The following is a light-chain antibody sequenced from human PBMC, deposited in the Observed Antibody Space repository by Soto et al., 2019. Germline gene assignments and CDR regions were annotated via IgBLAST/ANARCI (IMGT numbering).Light chain of an antibody. CDR2: DVI. J-gene: IGLJ1*01. V-gene: IGLV2-11*01. CDR1: RSDVGGYSY. CDR3: CSYAGSYTFG. Sequence: SVLTQPRSVSGSPGQSVTISCSGPRSDVGGYSYVSWYQQRPGKAPKLMIYDVITRPSGVPDRFSGSKSGNTASLTISGLQAEDEADYFCCSYAGSYTFGFGTGTKLTVL.